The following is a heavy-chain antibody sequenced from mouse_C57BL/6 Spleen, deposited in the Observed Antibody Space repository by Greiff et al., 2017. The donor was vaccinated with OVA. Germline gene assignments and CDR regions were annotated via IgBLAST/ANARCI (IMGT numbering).Heavy chain of an antibody. CDR2: IYPGDGDT. D-gene: IGHD3-2*02. CDR1: GYAFSSSW. Sequence: QVQLQQSGPELVKPGASVKISCKASGYAFSSSWMNWVKQRPGKGLEWIGRIYPGDGDTNYNGKFKGKATLTADKSSSTAYMQLSSLTSEDSAVYFCARSTAQATAWFAYGGQGTLVTVSA. J-gene: IGHJ3*01. V-gene: IGHV1-82*01. CDR3: ARSTAQATAWFAY.